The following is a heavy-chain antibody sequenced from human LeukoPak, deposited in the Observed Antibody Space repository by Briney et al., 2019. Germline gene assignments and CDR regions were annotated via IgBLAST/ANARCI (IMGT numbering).Heavy chain of an antibody. D-gene: IGHD1-1*01. CDR2: ISSSSSYK. CDR3: ARDSPRTGP. CDR1: GFTFSTYS. Sequence: GGSLRLSCAASGFTFSTYSMNWVRQAPGKGLEWVSSISSSSSYKYYADSVTGRFTISRDNAKNILYLQMNSLRAEDTAVYYCARDSPRTGPWGQGILVTVSS. J-gene: IGHJ5*02. V-gene: IGHV3-21*01.